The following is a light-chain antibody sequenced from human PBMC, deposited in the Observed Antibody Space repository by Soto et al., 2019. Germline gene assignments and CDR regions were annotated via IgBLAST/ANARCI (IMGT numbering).Light chain of an antibody. J-gene: IGLJ3*02. V-gene: IGLV2-14*03. Sequence: QSVLTQPASVSGSPGQSITISCSGTSNDVGGYYRVSWYQHHPGKAPRLMIFDVSKRPSGVSSRFSGSKSGNTASLTISGLQAEDEATYYYNSYRSSNNLEGVFGGGTKLTVL. CDR3: NSYRSSNNLEGV. CDR1: SNDVGGYYR. CDR2: DVS.